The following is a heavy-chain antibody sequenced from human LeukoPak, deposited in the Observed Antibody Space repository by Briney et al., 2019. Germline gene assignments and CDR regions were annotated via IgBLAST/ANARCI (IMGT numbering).Heavy chain of an antibody. D-gene: IGHD6-19*01. CDR1: GFTFSSHG. CDR3: AKDPDLDIAVAGTTGY. Sequence: PGGSLRLSCAASGFTFSSHGMNWVRQAPGKGLEWVSGISPNGVITYYADSVKGRFTISRDNSKGTVYLQMNSLRPEDTAVYYCAKDPDLDIAVAGTTGYWGQGTLVTVSS. V-gene: IGHV3-23*01. J-gene: IGHJ4*02. CDR2: ISPNGVIT.